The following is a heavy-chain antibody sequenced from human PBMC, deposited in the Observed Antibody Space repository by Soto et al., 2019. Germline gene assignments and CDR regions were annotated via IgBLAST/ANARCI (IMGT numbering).Heavy chain of an antibody. V-gene: IGHV1-69*01. J-gene: IGHJ5*02. CDR2: IILALGTP. CDR3: GRYCTNTKCRGGYYLDL. CDR1: GDSFTNYA. Sequence: QVLLVQSGAEMKQPGSSVSVSCKASGDSFTNYAFTWVRQAPGQGPEWLGGIILALGTPHYSQRFQGRLTITAEESSRAVYMELGSLSLDDTAVYYCGRYCTNTKCRGGYYLDLWGQGALLTVSS. D-gene: IGHD2-8*01.